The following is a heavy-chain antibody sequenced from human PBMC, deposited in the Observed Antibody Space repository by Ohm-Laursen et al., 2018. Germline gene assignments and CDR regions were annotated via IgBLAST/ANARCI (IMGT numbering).Heavy chain of an antibody. CDR1: GFTFSSNW. CDR2: IKPDGREK. CDR3: LGYRT. V-gene: IGHV3-7*01. D-gene: IGHD3-16*02. Sequence: GSLRLSCSASGFTFSSNWMNWVRQGPGKGLEWVANIKPDGREKNYVDSVKGRFTISRDNAKNSLYLQMDSLRADDTAVYYCLGYRTWGQGILVTVSS. J-gene: IGHJ5*02.